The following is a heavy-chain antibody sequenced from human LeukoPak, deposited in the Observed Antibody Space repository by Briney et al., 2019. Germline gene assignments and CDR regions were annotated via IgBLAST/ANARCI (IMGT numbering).Heavy chain of an antibody. Sequence: ASVKVSCKASGYTFTRFGISWVRQAPGQGLESMGRISAYNGNTNYAQRLQGRVTMTTDTSTSTAYMELRSLRSDDTAVYYCARGPEGFDWLPRVDPWGQGTLVTVSS. D-gene: IGHD3-9*01. CDR3: ARGPEGFDWLPRVDP. V-gene: IGHV1-18*04. CDR2: ISAYNGNT. J-gene: IGHJ5*02. CDR1: GYTFTRFG.